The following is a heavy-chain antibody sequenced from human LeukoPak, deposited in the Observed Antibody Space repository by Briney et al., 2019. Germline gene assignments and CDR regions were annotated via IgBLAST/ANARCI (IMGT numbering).Heavy chain of an antibody. CDR3: ARSDYGGYYDMFDF. V-gene: IGHV3-30*04. Sequence: HTGTSLRLSCAASGFIISHYAIHWVRQAPGKGLEWVAVISYDGNHQYYTDSVKGRFTISRDNSNHTVHLQMDSLRGEDTAFYYCARSDYGGYYDMFDFWGQGTLVIVSS. CDR1: GFIISHYA. D-gene: IGHD4-23*01. J-gene: IGHJ4*02. CDR2: ISYDGNHQ.